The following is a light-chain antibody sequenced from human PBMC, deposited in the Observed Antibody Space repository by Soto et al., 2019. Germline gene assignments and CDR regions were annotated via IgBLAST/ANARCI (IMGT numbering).Light chain of an antibody. Sequence: EIVLTQSPGTLSSSPGERATLSCRASQSVRSSYLAWYQQKPGQAPRLLVYDASSRATGIPDRFSGSGSGTDFTLTISRLEPEDFAVYYCEQYESSPWTFGQGTRVEIK. CDR3: EQYESSPWT. V-gene: IGKV3-20*01. CDR1: QSVRSSY. CDR2: DAS. J-gene: IGKJ1*01.